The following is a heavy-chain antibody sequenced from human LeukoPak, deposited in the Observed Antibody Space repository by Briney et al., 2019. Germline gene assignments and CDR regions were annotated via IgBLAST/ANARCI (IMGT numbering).Heavy chain of an antibody. CDR1: GFTFSDYY. CDR3: ARLTRGYSYGYRWFDS. V-gene: IGHV3-11*01. D-gene: IGHD5-18*01. CDR2: ISDSGTAI. J-gene: IGHJ5*01. Sequence: SGGSLRLSCAASGFTFSDYYMSWIRQAPGKGLEWVSYISDSGTAIYYADSVKGRFTISRDNAQNSLYLQMNSLRAEDTAVYYCARLTRGYSYGYRWFDSWGQGTLVTVSS.